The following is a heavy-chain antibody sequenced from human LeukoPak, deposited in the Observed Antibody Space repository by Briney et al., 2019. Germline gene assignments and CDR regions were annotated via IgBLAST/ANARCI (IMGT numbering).Heavy chain of an antibody. CDR3: ARSVVVPAAMPYYYYYYGMDV. Sequence: GSPVEVSCKASGGTFSSYAISWVRQAPGQGLEWMGGIIPIFGTANYAQKFQGRVTITADESTSTAYMELSSLRSEDTAVYYWARSVVVPAAMPYYYYYYGMDVWGQGTTVTVSS. CDR1: GGTFSSYA. D-gene: IGHD2-2*01. CDR2: IIPIFGTA. J-gene: IGHJ6*02. V-gene: IGHV1-69*01.